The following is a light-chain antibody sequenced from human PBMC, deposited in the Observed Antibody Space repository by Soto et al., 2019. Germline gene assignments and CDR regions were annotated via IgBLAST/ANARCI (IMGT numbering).Light chain of an antibody. J-gene: IGKJ1*01. CDR1: QSVSNSF. CDR2: GAS. Sequence: EIVLTQSPGTLSLSPGERATLSCRASQSVSNSFLAWYQRIPGQSPRLLIYGASRRATGIPDRFSGSGSGTDSTLTISSLEPEDFGMYYCQQYDSSPWTFGQGTKVEIK. V-gene: IGKV3-20*01. CDR3: QQYDSSPWT.